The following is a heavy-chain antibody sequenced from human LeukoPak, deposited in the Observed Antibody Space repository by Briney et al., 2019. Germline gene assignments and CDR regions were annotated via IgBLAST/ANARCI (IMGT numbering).Heavy chain of an antibody. V-gene: IGHV3-30*02. Sequence: GGSLRLSCAASGFTFSSYVMHWVRQAPGKGLEWVAFIRYDGSNKYYADSVKGRFTISRDNSKNTLYLQMNSLRAEDTAVYYCAKGHGHYGSGSYGYWGQGILVTVSS. CDR1: GFTFSSYV. D-gene: IGHD3-10*01. CDR2: IRYDGSNK. J-gene: IGHJ4*02. CDR3: AKGHGHYGSGSYGY.